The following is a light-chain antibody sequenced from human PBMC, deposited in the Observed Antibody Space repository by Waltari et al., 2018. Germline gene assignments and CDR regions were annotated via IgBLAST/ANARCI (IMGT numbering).Light chain of an antibody. J-gene: IGLJ3*02. Sequence: QSVLTQPPSVSVNPGQRVTIPCSGTSSHIAVNSVTWYHQLTGAAPKLLIYKNDQRPSGVPDRFSGSRSGTSASLAISGLQSEDEADFYCATWDDTFNGPVFGGGTKLTVL. CDR1: SSHIAVNS. CDR2: KND. CDR3: ATWDDTFNGPV. V-gene: IGLV1-44*01.